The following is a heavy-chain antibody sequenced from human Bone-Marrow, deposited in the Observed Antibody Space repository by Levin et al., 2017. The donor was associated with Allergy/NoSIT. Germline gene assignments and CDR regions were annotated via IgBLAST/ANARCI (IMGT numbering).Heavy chain of an antibody. J-gene: IGHJ4*02. CDR2: IFSGGST. Sequence: GESLKISCAASGFTVSSHYMSWVRQAPGKGLEWVSVIFSGGSTYYADSVKGRFTISRDNSKNTLYLQMNSLRAEDTAVYYCARDRGARDFDYWGQGTLVTVSS. CDR3: ARDRGARDFDY. V-gene: IGHV3-53*01. D-gene: IGHD3-10*01. CDR1: GFTVSSHY.